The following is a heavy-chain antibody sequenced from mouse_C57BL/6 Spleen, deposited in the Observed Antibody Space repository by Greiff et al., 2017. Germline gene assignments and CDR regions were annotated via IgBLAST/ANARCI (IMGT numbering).Heavy chain of an antibody. V-gene: IGHV5-17*01. CDR3: ARDGKEGVLDY. CDR1: GFTFSDYG. J-gene: IGHJ2*01. Sequence: EVKLMESGGGLVKPGGSLKLSCAASGFTFSDYGMHWVRQAPEKGLEWVAYISSGSSTIYYADTVKGRFTISRDNAKNTLFLQMTSLRSEDTAMYYCARDGKEGVLDYWGQGTTLTVSS. CDR2: ISSGSSTI. D-gene: IGHD2-1*01.